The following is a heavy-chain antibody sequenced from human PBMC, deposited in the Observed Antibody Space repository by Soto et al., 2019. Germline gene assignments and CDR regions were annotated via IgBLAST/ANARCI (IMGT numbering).Heavy chain of an antibody. Sequence: SVKVSFKASGGTFSSYAISWVRQAPGQGLEWMGGIIPIFGTANYAQKFQGRVTITADESTSTAYMELSSLRSEDTAVYYCARGEYFIRYYYDSSGYYQYYYYGMDVWGQGTTVTVSS. CDR2: IIPIFGTA. D-gene: IGHD3-22*01. J-gene: IGHJ6*02. V-gene: IGHV1-69*13. CDR1: GGTFSSYA. CDR3: ARGEYFIRYYYDSSGYYQYYYYGMDV.